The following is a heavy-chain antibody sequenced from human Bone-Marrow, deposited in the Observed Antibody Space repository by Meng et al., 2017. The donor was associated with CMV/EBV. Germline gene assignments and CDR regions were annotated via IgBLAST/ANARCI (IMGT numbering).Heavy chain of an antibody. V-gene: IGHV3-21*01. CDR3: ARGFIAVAGVYGMDV. CDR1: GFTFSSYS. D-gene: IGHD6-13*01. CDR2: ISSSSSYI. Sequence: LSLTCAASGFTFSSYSMNWVRQAPGKGLEWVSSISSSSSYIYYADSVKGRFTISRDNAKNSLYLQMNSLRAEDTAVYYCARGFIAVAGVYGMDVWGQGTTVTVSS. J-gene: IGHJ6*02.